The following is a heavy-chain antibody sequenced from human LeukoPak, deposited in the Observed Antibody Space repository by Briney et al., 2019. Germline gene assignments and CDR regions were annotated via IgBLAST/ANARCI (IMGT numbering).Heavy chain of an antibody. CDR1: GDSVSRSDSY. J-gene: IGHJ1*01. CDR3: ARRRYYDGSGYLE. CDR2: IYYSGRT. V-gene: IGHV4-39*01. Sequence: SETLSLTCSVFGDSVSRSDSYWDWIRQPPGKGLEWIGTIYYSGRTYYSPSLKSRVTMSVDPSNNQFSLNLRSVTAADTALYYCARRRYYDGSGYLEWGQGTLLSVAS. D-gene: IGHD3-22*01.